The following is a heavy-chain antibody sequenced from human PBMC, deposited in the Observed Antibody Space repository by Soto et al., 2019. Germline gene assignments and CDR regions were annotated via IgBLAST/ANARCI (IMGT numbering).Heavy chain of an antibody. Sequence: SETLSLTCSVSGESISSGGYYWSWIRHLPGKGLEWIGYIYDTESAYYNPSLKSRVSISMDTSENHFSLRLTSVTAADTAVYYCARGGATIRGTFDYWGQGTLVTVSS. CDR1: GESISSGGYY. CDR2: IYDTESA. D-gene: IGHD5-12*01. J-gene: IGHJ4*02. CDR3: ARGGATIRGTFDY. V-gene: IGHV4-30-4*02.